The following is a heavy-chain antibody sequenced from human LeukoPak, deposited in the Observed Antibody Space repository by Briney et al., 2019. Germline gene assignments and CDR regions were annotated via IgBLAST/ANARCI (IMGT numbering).Heavy chain of an antibody. V-gene: IGHV3-48*03. CDR3: ARARGSYRWFDP. D-gene: IGHD1-26*01. CDR2: ISSSGSTI. Sequence: GGSLRLSCAASGFTFSSYEMNWVRQAPGKGLEWVSYISSSGSTIYYADSVKGRFTISRDNAKNSLYLQLNSLRAEDTAVYYCARARGSYRWFDPWGQGTLVTVSS. J-gene: IGHJ5*02. CDR1: GFTFSSYE.